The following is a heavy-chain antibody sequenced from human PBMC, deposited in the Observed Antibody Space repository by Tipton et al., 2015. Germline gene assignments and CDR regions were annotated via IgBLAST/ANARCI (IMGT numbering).Heavy chain of an antibody. D-gene: IGHD3-10*01. Sequence: SLRLSCEASGFTFSDYRMTWVRQAPGXXLEWXANIXXDGGGTHYADSVKGRFTISRDNAXSSVYLQMNSLRVEDTAVYYCARDGXPPXXDYWGQGXXXTVSS. CDR2: IXXDGGGT. CDR3: ARDGXPPXXDY. V-gene: IGHV3-7*03. J-gene: IGHJ4*02. CDR1: GFTFSDYR.